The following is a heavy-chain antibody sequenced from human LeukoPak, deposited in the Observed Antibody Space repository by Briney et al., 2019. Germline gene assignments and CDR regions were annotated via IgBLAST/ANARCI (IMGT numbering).Heavy chain of an antibody. D-gene: IGHD3/OR15-3a*01. CDR3: ARRTELYAKNLKGYFDY. Sequence: SETLSLTCTVSGGSISSYYWSWIRQPPGKGLEWIGYIYYSGSTYYNPSLKSRVTISVDTSKNQFSLKLSSVTAADTAVYYCARRTELYAKNLKGYFDYWGQGTLVTVSS. CDR2: IYYSGST. V-gene: IGHV4-59*04. J-gene: IGHJ4*02. CDR1: GGSISSYY.